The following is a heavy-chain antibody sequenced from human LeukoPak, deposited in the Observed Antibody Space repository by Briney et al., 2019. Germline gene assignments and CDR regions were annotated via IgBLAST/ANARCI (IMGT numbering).Heavy chain of an antibody. CDR2: INHSGST. Sequence: SETLSLTCAVYGGSFSGYYWSWIRQPPGKGLEWLGEINHSGSTNYNPSLKSRVTISVDTSKNQFSLKLSSVTAADTAVYYCARDPITIFGVVIRSHYGMDVWGQGTTVTVSS. D-gene: IGHD3-3*01. CDR3: ARDPITIFGVVIRSHYGMDV. J-gene: IGHJ6*02. V-gene: IGHV4-34*01. CDR1: GGSFSGYY.